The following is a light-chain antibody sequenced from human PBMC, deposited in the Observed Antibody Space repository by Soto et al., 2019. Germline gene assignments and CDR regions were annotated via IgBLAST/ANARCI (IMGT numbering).Light chain of an antibody. Sequence: QSALTQPASVSGSPGQSITISCTGTSSDVGGYNYVSWYQQHPGKAPKLMIYEVSNRPSGVSNRFSGSKSGNTASLTISGRQAEDEADYYCCSSGGSPTYVFGTGTKLTVL. CDR1: SSDVGGYNY. V-gene: IGLV2-14*01. J-gene: IGLJ1*01. CDR3: CSSGGSPTYV. CDR2: EVS.